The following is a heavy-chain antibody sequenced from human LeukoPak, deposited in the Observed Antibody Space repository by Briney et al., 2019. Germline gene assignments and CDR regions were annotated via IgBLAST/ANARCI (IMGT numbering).Heavy chain of an antibody. Sequence: GGSLRPSCAASGFTFSTYTMNWVRQAPGKGLEWVSSISGSTKYIYYADSLKGRFTISRDNAKNSLYLEMNSLRAEDTAVYYCARDRASSWPFDYWGQGTLVTVSS. V-gene: IGHV3-21*01. CDR1: GFTFSTYT. D-gene: IGHD6-13*01. CDR2: ISGSTKYI. J-gene: IGHJ4*02. CDR3: ARDRASSWPFDY.